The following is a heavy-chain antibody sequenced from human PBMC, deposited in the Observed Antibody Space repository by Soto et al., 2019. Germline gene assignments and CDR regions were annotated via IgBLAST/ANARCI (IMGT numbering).Heavy chain of an antibody. Sequence: QVQLVQSGAEVKKPGASVKVSCKASGYTFTGYYMHWVRQAPGQGLEWMGWINPNSGGTNSAQKFQGWVTMTRDTSISTAYMELSRLRSDDTAVYYCARDGYYYGSGSYGMDVWGQGTTVTVSS. D-gene: IGHD3-10*01. CDR1: GYTFTGYY. J-gene: IGHJ6*02. CDR3: ARDGYYYGSGSYGMDV. CDR2: INPNSGGT. V-gene: IGHV1-2*04.